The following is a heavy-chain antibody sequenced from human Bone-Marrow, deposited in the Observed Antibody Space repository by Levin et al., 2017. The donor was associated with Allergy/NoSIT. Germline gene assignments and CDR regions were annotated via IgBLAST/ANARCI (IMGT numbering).Heavy chain of an antibody. CDR2: IIPIIDRP. Sequence: ASVKVSCKASGDTFSDYALNWVRQAPGQGLEWLGGIIPIIDRPNYAQKFQGRITITADESTSTAYMELNSLRSEDTAVYYCARASDYGDYRFDYWGQGSLVTVSS. V-gene: IGHV1-69*13. CDR3: ARASDYGDYRFDY. J-gene: IGHJ4*02. CDR1: GDTFSDYA. D-gene: IGHD4-17*01.